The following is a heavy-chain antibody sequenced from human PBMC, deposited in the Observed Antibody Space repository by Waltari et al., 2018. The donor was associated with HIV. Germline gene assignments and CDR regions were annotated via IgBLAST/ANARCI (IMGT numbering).Heavy chain of an antibody. CDR1: GASIHSSIHT. D-gene: IGHD3-16*01. J-gene: IGHJ2*01. CDR3: ARVATALFGGVKWGGYYLDV. Sequence: QLHELGPGMVKSSETLSLKCTVSGASIHSSIHTWGWMRHSPAKGLEWVGSIYCDGTAYYNPSHKMRLTMSVDMSRSQFSLRRNAATAADTATYYCARVATALFGGVKWGGYYLDVWSRGTPVTVSS. CDR2: IYCDGTA. V-gene: IGHV4-39*02.